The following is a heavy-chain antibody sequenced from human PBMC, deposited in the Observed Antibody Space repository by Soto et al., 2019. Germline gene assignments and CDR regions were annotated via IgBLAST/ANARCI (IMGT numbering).Heavy chain of an antibody. CDR2: IYYSGST. J-gene: IGHJ4*02. V-gene: IGHV4-30-4*01. D-gene: IGHD3-10*01. Sequence: PSETLSLTCTVSGGSISSGDYYWSWIRQPPGKGLEWIGYIYYSGSTYYNPSLKSRVTISVDTSKNQFSLKLSSVTAADTAVYYCARVRIGKMIPRRGSGSYYGYWGQGTLVTVSS. CDR3: ARVRIGKMIPRRGSGSYYGY. CDR1: GGSISSGDYY.